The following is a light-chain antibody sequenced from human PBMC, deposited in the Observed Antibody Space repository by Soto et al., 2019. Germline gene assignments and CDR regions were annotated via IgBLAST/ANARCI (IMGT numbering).Light chain of an antibody. V-gene: IGKV3-15*01. Sequence: EIVMTQSPATLSVSPGESATLSCRTSQSVSRNLAWYQQKPGQAPRLLIYGASTRASGIPARFSGSGSGTEFTLTISSLQSEDFAVYYCQHFNDWPLTFGGGTKVEIK. CDR3: QHFNDWPLT. CDR1: QSVSRN. CDR2: GAS. J-gene: IGKJ4*01.